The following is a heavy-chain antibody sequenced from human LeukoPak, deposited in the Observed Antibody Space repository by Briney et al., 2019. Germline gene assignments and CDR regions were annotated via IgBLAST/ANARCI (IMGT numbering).Heavy chain of an antibody. V-gene: IGHV4-34*01. D-gene: IGHD6-19*01. CDR2: IYYSGST. CDR1: GGSFSGYY. Sequence: PSETLSLTCAVYGGSFSGYYWSWIRQPPGKGLEWIGSIYYSGSTYYNPSLKSRVTISVDTSKNQFSLKLSSVTAADTAVYYCATRIAVAGIYDYWGQGTLVTVSS. J-gene: IGHJ4*02. CDR3: ATRIAVAGIYDY.